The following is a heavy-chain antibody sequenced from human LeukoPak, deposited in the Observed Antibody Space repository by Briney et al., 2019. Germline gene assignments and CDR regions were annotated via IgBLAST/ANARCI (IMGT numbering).Heavy chain of an antibody. V-gene: IGHV3-9*01. CDR3: AKDWSYGSGMLYMDV. CDR2: ISWNSGSI. Sequence: GRSLRLSCAASGFTFDDYAMHWVRQAPGKGLEWVSGISWNSGSIGYADSVKGRFTISRDNAKNSLYLQMNSLRAEDTALYYCAKDWSYGSGMLYMDVWGQGTTVTVSS. D-gene: IGHD3-10*01. CDR1: GFTFDDYA. J-gene: IGHJ6*03.